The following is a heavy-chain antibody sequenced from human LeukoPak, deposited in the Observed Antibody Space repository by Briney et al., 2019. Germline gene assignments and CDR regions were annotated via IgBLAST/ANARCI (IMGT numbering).Heavy chain of an antibody. V-gene: IGHV1-46*01. CDR1: GYTFTSYY. Sequence: ASVKVSCKASGYTFTSYYMHWVRQAPGQGLERMGIINPSGGSTSYAQKFQGRVTMTRDTSTSTVYMELSSLRSEDTAVCYCARGKKWIRYFDKYYFDYWGQGTLVTVSS. D-gene: IGHD3-9*01. J-gene: IGHJ4*02. CDR2: INPSGGST. CDR3: ARGKKWIRYFDKYYFDY.